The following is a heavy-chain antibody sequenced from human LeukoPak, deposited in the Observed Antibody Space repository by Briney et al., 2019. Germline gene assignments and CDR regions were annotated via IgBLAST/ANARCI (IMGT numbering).Heavy chain of an antibody. CDR1: GFTFSSYS. D-gene: IGHD5-18*01. CDR2: ISSSSSYI. V-gene: IGHV3-21*01. CDR3: ARAGVDTAMGFDY. J-gene: IGHJ4*02. Sequence: GGSLRLSCAASGFTFSSYSMNWVRQAPGKGLEWVSSISSSSSYIYYADSVKGRFTISRDNAKNSLYLQMNSLRAEDTAVYYCARAGVDTAMGFDYWGQGTLVTVSS.